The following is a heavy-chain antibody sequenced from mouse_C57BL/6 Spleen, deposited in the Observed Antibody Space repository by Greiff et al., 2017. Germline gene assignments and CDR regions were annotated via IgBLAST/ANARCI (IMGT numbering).Heavy chain of an antibody. J-gene: IGHJ3*01. CDR3: ARPFYYDYDVAWFAY. D-gene: IGHD2-4*01. V-gene: IGHV1-64*01. CDR1: GYTFTSYW. Sequence: QVQLQQPGAELVKPGASVKLSCKASGYTFTSYWMHWVKQRPGQGLEWIGMIHPNSGSPNYNEKFKSKATLTVDKSSSTAYMQLSSLTSEDSAVYYCARPFYYDYDVAWFAYWGQGTLVTVSA. CDR2: IHPNSGSP.